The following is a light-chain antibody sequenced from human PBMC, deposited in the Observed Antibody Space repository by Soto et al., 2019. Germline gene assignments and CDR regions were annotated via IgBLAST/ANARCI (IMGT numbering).Light chain of an antibody. CDR2: GAS. Sequence: ENVLTQSPGTLSLSPGDGATLSCRASETLSRSQLAWYPQKPGQAPRLLIYGASSRATGIPDRFSGSGSGTDFTLTISRLEPEDFAVYYCQQYGSSPWTCGQGNKGDIK. CDR1: ETLSRSQ. CDR3: QQYGSSPWT. V-gene: IGKV3-20*01. J-gene: IGKJ1*01.